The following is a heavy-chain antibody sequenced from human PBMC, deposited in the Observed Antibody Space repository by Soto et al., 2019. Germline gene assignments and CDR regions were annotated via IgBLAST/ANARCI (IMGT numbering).Heavy chain of an antibody. D-gene: IGHD2-15*01. J-gene: IGHJ4*02. CDR1: GFTFSSYA. CDR3: AKVWPLIPIPYSYYFDY. V-gene: IGHV3-23*01. Sequence: GGSLRLSCAASGFTFSSYAMSWVRQAPGKGLEWVSAISGSGGSTYYADSVKGRFTISRDNSKNTLYLQMNSLRAEDTAVYYCAKVWPLIPIPYSYYFDYWGQGTLVTVSS. CDR2: ISGSGGST.